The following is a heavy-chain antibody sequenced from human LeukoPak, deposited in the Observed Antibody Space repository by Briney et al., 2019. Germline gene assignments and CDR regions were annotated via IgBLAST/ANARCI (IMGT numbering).Heavy chain of an antibody. D-gene: IGHD3-10*01. CDR3: ANSRGHGSGNL. Sequence: PGGSLRLSCAASGFTFSSYAMYWVRQAPGKGLEWVSGISGSGDRTYYADAVKGRFTISRDNSKNTVYLQMDSLRAEDTAVYYCANSRGHGSGNLWGQGTLVTVSS. CDR2: ISGSGDRT. J-gene: IGHJ5*02. CDR1: GFTFSSYA. V-gene: IGHV3-23*01.